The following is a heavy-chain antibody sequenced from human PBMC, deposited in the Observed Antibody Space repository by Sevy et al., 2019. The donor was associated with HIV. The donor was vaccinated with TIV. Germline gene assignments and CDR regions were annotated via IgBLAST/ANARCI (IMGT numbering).Heavy chain of an antibody. CDR2: INHSGST. CDR1: GGSFSGYY. CDR3: ASRSSVGVIPGSFDY. D-gene: IGHD3-3*01. V-gene: IGHV4-34*01. Sequence: SETLSLTCAVYGGSFSGYYWSWIRQPPGKGLEWIGEINHSGSTNYNPSLKSRVTISVDTSKNQFSLKLSSVTAADTAVYYCASRSSVGVIPGSFDYWGQGTLVTVS. J-gene: IGHJ4*02.